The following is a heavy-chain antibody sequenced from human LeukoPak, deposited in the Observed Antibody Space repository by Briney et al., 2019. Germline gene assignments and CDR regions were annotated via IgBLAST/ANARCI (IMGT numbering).Heavy chain of an antibody. Sequence: GGSLRLSCAASGFTFSDAWMAWVRQVPGKGLEWLGRIKSKSDGGTTDYAAPVRGRFFISRDDSKDTLYVQMNSLKTEDTAVYYCARGPGRSDGILDFSITSSKAGVSWGQGTLVTVSS. CDR3: ARGPGRSDGILDFSITSSKAGVS. J-gene: IGHJ5*02. CDR2: IKSKSDGGTT. D-gene: IGHD5-24*01. CDR1: GFTFSDAW. V-gene: IGHV3-15*01.